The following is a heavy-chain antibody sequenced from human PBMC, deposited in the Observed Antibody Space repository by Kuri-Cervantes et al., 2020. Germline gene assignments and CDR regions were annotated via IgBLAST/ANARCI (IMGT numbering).Heavy chain of an antibody. CDR1: GFEFSDYY. CDR3: ARVVPTKDAFDI. CDR2: ISSTGSSI. J-gene: IGHJ3*02. D-gene: IGHD1-26*01. V-gene: IGHV3-11*04. Sequence: GESLKISCEVSGFEFSDYYMTWIRQAPGKGLEWISYISSTGSSIYYTDAVRGRFTISRDNAKNSLFLQMNRLRAEDTALYYCARVVPTKDAFDIWGQGTMVTVSS.